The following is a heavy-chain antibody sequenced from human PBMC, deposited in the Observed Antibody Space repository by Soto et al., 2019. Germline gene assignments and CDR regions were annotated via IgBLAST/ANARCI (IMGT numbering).Heavy chain of an antibody. CDR2: IYSGGST. J-gene: IGHJ3*02. D-gene: IGHD6-13*01. Sequence: HPGGSLRLSCAVSGFTFSSYEMNWVRQAPGKGLEWVSVIYSGGSTYYADSVKGRFTISRDNSENTLYLQMNSLRAEDTAVYYCARGGNNWQHKNAFDIWGQGTMVTVSS. CDR1: GFTFSSYE. V-gene: IGHV3-53*01. CDR3: ARGGNNWQHKNAFDI.